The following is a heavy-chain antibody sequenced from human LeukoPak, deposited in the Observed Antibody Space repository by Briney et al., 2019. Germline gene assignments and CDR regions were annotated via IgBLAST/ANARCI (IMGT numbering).Heavy chain of an antibody. V-gene: IGHV3-21*01. CDR2: ITSSSSYI. J-gene: IGHJ4*02. CDR1: GFKLSSYS. D-gene: IGHD2-21*01. CDR3: ARDSPNEGILWWSIDY. Sequence: PGGSLRLSCAASGFKLSSYSMNWVRQAPGKGLEWVSSITSSSSYIYYADSMKGRFTISRDNAKNSLFLQMNSLRVEDTAVYYCARDSPNEGILWWSIDYWGQGTLVTVSS.